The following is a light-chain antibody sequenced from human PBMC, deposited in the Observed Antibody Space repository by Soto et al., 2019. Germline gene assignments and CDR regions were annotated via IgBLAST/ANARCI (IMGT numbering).Light chain of an antibody. V-gene: IGLV2-8*01. CDR1: SNDVGGYNY. J-gene: IGLJ2*01. Sequence: QSALTQPPSASGSPGQSVTISCTGTSNDVGGYNYVSWYQQHPGKAPKLMIYEVSKRPSGVPDRFSGSKSGNTASLTVSGLQAEDEADYYCSSYAGRNNLVFGGGTKVTVL. CDR3: SSYAGRNNLV. CDR2: EVS.